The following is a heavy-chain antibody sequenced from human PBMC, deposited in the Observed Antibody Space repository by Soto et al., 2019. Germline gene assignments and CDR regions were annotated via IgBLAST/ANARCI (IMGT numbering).Heavy chain of an antibody. Sequence: PGGSLRLSCAASGFAFSSYEMIWARQAPGKGLEWISYISTGSTTIYYADSVRGRFTISRDDAKKSVFLQMNSLRADDTAVYYCARDDMANWFDPWGQGTLVTVSS. CDR1: GFAFSSYE. D-gene: IGHD2-15*01. CDR3: ARDDMANWFDP. V-gene: IGHV3-48*03. CDR2: ISTGSTTI. J-gene: IGHJ5*02.